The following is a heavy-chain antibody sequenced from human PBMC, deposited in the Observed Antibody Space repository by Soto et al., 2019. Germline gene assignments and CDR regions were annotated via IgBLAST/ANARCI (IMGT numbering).Heavy chain of an antibody. CDR1: GGSMNSYY. J-gene: IGHJ4*02. CDR2: IYYSGST. Sequence: SETLSLTCTVSGGSMNSYYWSWVRQPPGKGLEWIGYIYYSGSTKYNPSLKSRLTISVDTSKSQFSLKLRSVTAADTAVYYCARHESSGWYFFDYWGQGALVTVS. CDR3: ARHESSGWYFFDY. D-gene: IGHD6-19*01. V-gene: IGHV4-59*08.